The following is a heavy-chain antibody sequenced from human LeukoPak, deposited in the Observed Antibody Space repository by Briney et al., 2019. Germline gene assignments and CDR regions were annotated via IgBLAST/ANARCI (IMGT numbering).Heavy chain of an antibody. J-gene: IGHJ3*02. CDR2: IYTSGST. CDR3: ARGGAVRAFDI. V-gene: IGHV4-4*07. CDR1: GGSISSYY. D-gene: IGHD6-19*01. Sequence: SETLSLTCTVSGGSISSYYWSWIRQPAGKGLEWIGRIYTSGSTNYNPSLKSRVTISVDRSKNQFSLKLSSVTAADTAVYYCARGGAVRAFDIWGQGTMVTVSS.